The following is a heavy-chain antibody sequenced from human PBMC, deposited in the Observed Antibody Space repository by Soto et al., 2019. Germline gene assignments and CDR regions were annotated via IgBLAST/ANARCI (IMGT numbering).Heavy chain of an antibody. CDR3: TAGKLYPSLDFDY. V-gene: IGHV3-7*03. CDR1: GFTFSSYW. Sequence: GGSLRLSCAASGFTFSSYWMSWVRQAPGKGLEWVANIKQDGSENYYVDSVRGRFTISRDDSKSIAYLQMNSLKTEDTAVYYCTAGKLYPSLDFDYWGQGTLVTVSS. CDR2: IKQDGSEN. D-gene: IGHD2-8*01. J-gene: IGHJ4*02.